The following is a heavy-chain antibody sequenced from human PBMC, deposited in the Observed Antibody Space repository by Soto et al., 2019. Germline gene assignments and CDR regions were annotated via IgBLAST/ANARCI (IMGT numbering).Heavy chain of an antibody. V-gene: IGHV3-23*01. CDR2: ISGSGGST. CDR3: AKRGDYYGSGSYPYGMDV. CDR1: GFTFSSYA. D-gene: IGHD3-10*01. J-gene: IGHJ6*02. Sequence: EVQLLESGGGLVQPGGSLRLSCAASGFTFSSYAMSWVRQAPGKGLEWVSAISGSGGSTYYADSVKGRFTIYRDNSKNTLYLQMNSLRAEDTAVYYCAKRGDYYGSGSYPYGMDVWGQGTTVTVSS.